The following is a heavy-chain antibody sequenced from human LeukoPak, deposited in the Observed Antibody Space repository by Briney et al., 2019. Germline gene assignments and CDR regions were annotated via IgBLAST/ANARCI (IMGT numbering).Heavy chain of an antibody. CDR2: IYSGGST. Sequence: PGGSLRLSCAASGFTVSSNYMSWVRQAPGKGLEWVSVIYSGGSTYYADSVKGRFTISRDNSKNTLYLQMNSLRAEDTAVYYCAKDATMTETWPEFDYWGQGTLVTVSS. CDR3: AKDATMTETWPEFDY. CDR1: GFTVSSNY. D-gene: IGHD3-22*01. V-gene: IGHV3-66*01. J-gene: IGHJ4*02.